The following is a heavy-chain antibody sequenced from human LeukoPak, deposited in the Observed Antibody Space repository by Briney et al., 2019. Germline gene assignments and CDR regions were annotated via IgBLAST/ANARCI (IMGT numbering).Heavy chain of an antibody. CDR3: ARVKTGEYSSSWYNWFDP. V-gene: IGHV1-46*01. Sequence: ASVKVSCKASGYTFTGSYMHWVRQAPGQGLEWMGIINPSGGSTSYAQKFQGRVTMTRDMSTSTVYMELSSLRSEDTAVYYCARVKTGEYSSSWYNWFDPWGQGTLVTVSS. J-gene: IGHJ5*02. CDR1: GYTFTGSY. CDR2: INPSGGST. D-gene: IGHD6-13*01.